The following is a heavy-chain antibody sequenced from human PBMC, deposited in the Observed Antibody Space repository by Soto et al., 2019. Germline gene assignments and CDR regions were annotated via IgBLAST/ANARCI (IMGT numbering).Heavy chain of an antibody. V-gene: IGHV2-5*02. CDR2: IYWDDTK. CDR1: GFSISTNGVG. Sequence: QITLKESGPTLVKPTQTLTLTCTFSGFSISTNGVGVGWTRQPPGKALEWLAVIYWDDTKHYSPSLKSRLTITKDTSKNQVVLTMTNVDPVDTATYYCTRKGAGTTALDHWGQGTLVTVSS. D-gene: IGHD1-7*01. J-gene: IGHJ4*02. CDR3: TRKGAGTTALDH.